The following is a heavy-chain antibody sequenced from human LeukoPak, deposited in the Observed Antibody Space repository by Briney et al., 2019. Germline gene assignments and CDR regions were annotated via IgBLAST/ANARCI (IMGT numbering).Heavy chain of an antibody. D-gene: IGHD6-19*01. CDR1: NYSISSSNW. Sequence: PSETLSLTCTVSNYSISSSNWWGWIRQPTGKGLEWIGYIYYSGSTYYNPSLKSRVTMSVDTSKNHFSLKLSSVTAVDTAVYYCARISYSSGWYEFDYWGQGTLVTVSS. V-gene: IGHV4-28*01. CDR3: ARISYSSGWYEFDY. CDR2: IYYSGST. J-gene: IGHJ4*02.